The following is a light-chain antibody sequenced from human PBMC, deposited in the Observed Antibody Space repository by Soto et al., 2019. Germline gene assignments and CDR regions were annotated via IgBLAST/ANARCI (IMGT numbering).Light chain of an antibody. CDR2: GAS. CDR1: QSVSSRY. V-gene: IGKV3-20*01. Sequence: EIVLTQSPGTLSLSPGERATLSCRASQSVSSRYLAWYQQKPGQAPRLLIYGASSRATGIPDRFSGSGYGAAFPLTISRLVPEDFAVYYCQQYGSSPLVPFGQGTRLEIK. J-gene: IGKJ5*01. CDR3: QQYGSSPLVP.